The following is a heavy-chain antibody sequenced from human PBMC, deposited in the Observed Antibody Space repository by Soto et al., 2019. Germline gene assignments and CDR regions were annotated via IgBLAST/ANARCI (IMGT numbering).Heavy chain of an antibody. V-gene: IGHV3-9*01. D-gene: IGHD2-2*01. Sequence: AGGSLRLSCAASGCTFDDYAMHWVRQAPGKGLEWVSGISWNSGSIGYADSVKGRFTISRDNAKNSLYLQMNSLRAEDTALYYCAKAPVELLGYCSSTSCYQHLNYFDYWGQGTLVTVSS. CDR2: ISWNSGSI. J-gene: IGHJ4*02. CDR1: GCTFDDYA. CDR3: AKAPVELLGYCSSTSCYQHLNYFDY.